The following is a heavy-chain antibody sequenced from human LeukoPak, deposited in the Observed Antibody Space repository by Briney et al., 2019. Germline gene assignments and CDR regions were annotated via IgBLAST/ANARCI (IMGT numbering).Heavy chain of an antibody. Sequence: SVKVSCKASGGTFSSYAISWVRQAPGQGLEWMGGIIPIFGTANYAQKFQGRVTITRDTSASTAYMELSSLSSEDTALYYCARKDYFGSGIYFFDYWGQGALVTVSS. V-gene: IGHV1-69*05. CDR3: ARKDYFGSGIYFFDY. J-gene: IGHJ4*02. D-gene: IGHD3-10*01. CDR1: GGTFSSYA. CDR2: IIPIFGTA.